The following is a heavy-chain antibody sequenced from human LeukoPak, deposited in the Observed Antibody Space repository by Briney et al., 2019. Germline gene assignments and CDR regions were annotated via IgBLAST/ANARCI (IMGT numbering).Heavy chain of an antibody. Sequence: SETLSLTCAVYGGSFSGYYWSWIRQPPGKGLEWIGEINHSGSTNYNPSLKSRVTISVDTSKNQSSLKLSSVTAADTAVYYCASLYYYDSSGYPRPWGQGTLVTVSS. J-gene: IGHJ5*02. V-gene: IGHV4-34*01. CDR2: INHSGST. CDR1: GGSFSGYY. CDR3: ASLYYYDSSGYPRP. D-gene: IGHD3-22*01.